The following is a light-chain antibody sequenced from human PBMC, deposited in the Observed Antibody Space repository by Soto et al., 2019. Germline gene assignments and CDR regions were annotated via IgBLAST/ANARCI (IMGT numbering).Light chain of an antibody. Sequence: QSVLTQPASVSGSPGQSITISCTGTSSDIGGYNRVSWYQQHPGKAPKLIIYEVTDRPPGVSNRFSGSKSGNTASLTISGLQAEDEAEYYCSSYTNINTRACVFGTGTKVTVL. CDR2: EVT. V-gene: IGLV2-14*01. CDR1: SSDIGGYNR. J-gene: IGLJ1*01. CDR3: SSYTNINTRACV.